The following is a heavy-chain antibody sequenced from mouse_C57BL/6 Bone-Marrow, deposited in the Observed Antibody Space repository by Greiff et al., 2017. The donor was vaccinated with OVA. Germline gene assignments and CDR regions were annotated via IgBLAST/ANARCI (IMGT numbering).Heavy chain of an antibody. D-gene: IGHD3-3*01. Sequence: VQLQQSGPGLVQPSQSLSITCTVSGFSLTSYGVHWVRQSPGKGLEWLGAIWSGGSTASNAAFISRLSISKDNAKSQVFMKMSSLQADDTAIYYCARAGLVYFDDWGQGTTLTVSS. CDR1: GFSLTSYG. CDR3: ARAGLVYFDD. V-gene: IGHV2-2*01. CDR2: IWSGGST. J-gene: IGHJ2*01.